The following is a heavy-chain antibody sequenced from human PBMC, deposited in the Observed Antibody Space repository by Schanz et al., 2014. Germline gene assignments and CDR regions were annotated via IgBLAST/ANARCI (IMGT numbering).Heavy chain of an antibody. D-gene: IGHD3-10*01. J-gene: IGHJ6*02. V-gene: IGHV3-33*01. CDR1: GFIFSSYG. CDR2: IWYDGSNK. CDR3: ARDFDDRRGYGSGYCLGDCMDV. Sequence: QVQLVESGGGVVQPGRSLRLSCAASGFIFSSYGLHWVRQAPGKGLEWVAFIWYDGSNKYYADSVKGRFTISRDNSKNTLYLQMNSLRAEDTALYYCARDFDDRRGYGSGYCLGDCMDVWGRGTTVTVSS.